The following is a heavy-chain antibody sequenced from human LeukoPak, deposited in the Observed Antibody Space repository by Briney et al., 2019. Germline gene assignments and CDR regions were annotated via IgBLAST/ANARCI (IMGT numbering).Heavy chain of an antibody. CDR2: LYPGDSDP. J-gene: IGHJ4*02. D-gene: IGHD6-13*01. CDR1: GYTFTTYW. CDR3: VRHGLGSSWFGFDY. Sequence: GESLKISCKGSGYTFTTYWIGWVRQMPGKGLEWMGILYPGDSDPKYSPSFQGQVTISADKSISTAYLQWSSLKASDSAMYYCVRHGLGSSWFGFDYWGQGTLVTVSS. V-gene: IGHV5-51*01.